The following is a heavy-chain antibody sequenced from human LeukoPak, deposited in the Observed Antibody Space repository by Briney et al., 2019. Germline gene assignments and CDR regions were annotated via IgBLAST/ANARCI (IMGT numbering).Heavy chain of an antibody. CDR1: GYTFTSYA. J-gene: IGHJ3*02. Sequence: ASVKVSCKASGYTFTSYAMNWVRQAPGQGLEWMGWINADSGGSKIAQKFQGRVNLIRETSIHTAYMELTKLAGDDTAVYYCATWGQGGSFHIWGQGTLVSVSS. CDR3: ATWGQGGSFHI. V-gene: IGHV1-2*02. D-gene: IGHD3-16*01. CDR2: INADSGGS.